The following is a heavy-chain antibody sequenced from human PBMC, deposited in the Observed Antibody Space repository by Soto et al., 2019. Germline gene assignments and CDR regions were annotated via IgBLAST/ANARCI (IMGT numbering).Heavy chain of an antibody. V-gene: IGHV3-48*01. J-gene: IGHJ5*02. Sequence: GGSLRLSCAASGFTFSSYSMNWVRQAPGKGLEWVSYVSSSSSTIYYADSVKGRFTISRDNAKNSLYLQMNSLRAEDTAVYYCARVKLWFGDLHWFDPWGQGTLVTVSS. CDR1: GFTFSSYS. D-gene: IGHD3-10*01. CDR2: VSSSSSTI. CDR3: ARVKLWFGDLHWFDP.